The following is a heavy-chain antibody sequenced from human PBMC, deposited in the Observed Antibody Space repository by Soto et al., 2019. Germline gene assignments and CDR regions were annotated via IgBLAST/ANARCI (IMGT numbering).Heavy chain of an antibody. CDR2: IYWDDDK. CDR3: ARTYYDILTGYSDFDY. CDR1: GFSLSTTEVA. Sequence: SGPTLVNPTQSLTLTCSFSGFSLSTTEVAVGWIRQPPGKALEWLALIYWDDDKRYSPSLKSRLTITKDTSKNQVVLTMTNMEPVDTATYYCARTYYDILTGYSDFDYWGQGTLVTVSS. J-gene: IGHJ4*02. V-gene: IGHV2-5*02. D-gene: IGHD3-9*01.